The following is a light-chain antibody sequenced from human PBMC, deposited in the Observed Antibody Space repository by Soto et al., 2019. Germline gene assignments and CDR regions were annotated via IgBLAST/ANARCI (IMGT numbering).Light chain of an antibody. J-gene: IGKJ1*01. CDR3: QQYNTYSPT. CDR2: DAS. CDR1: QRISSW. V-gene: IGKV1-5*01. Sequence: DIQMTQSPSTLSASVGDRVTITCRASQRISSWLAWYQQKPGKAPKLLIYDASSLESGVPSRFSGSGSGTEFTLTISSLQPDDFATYYCQQYNTYSPTFGQGTKVDIK.